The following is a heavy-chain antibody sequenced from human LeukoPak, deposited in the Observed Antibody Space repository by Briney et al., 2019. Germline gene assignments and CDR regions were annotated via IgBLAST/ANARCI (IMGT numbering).Heavy chain of an antibody. CDR3: ARGSQRGSAANYYGMDV. J-gene: IGHJ6*02. Sequence: GGSLRLSCAASGFTLSSYWMHWVRQAPGKGLVWVSRINSDGSSTTYADSVKGRFTISRDNAKNTLYLQMNSLRAEDAAVYHCARGSQRGSAANYYGMDVWGQGTTVTVSS. CDR1: GFTLSSYW. V-gene: IGHV3-74*01. D-gene: IGHD2-2*01. CDR2: INSDGSST.